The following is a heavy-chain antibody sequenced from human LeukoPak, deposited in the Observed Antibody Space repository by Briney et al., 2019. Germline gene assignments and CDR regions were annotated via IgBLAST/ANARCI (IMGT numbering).Heavy chain of an antibody. D-gene: IGHD6-6*01. CDR1: GFNFSASA. Sequence: GGSLKLSCAASGFNFSASALHWVRQASGKGLEWVGRIRDKANKYTTAYAPSVKGRFTISRDDSRNTAYLQTDSLKAEDSALYYCIRYITSSDKNDCWGQGTLVTVSS. CDR2: IRDKANKYTT. J-gene: IGHJ4*02. CDR3: IRYITSSDKNDC. V-gene: IGHV3-73*01.